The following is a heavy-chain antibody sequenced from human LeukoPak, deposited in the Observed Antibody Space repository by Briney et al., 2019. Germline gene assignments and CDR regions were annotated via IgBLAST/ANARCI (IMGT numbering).Heavy chain of an antibody. Sequence: SETLSLTCAVSLSGDGSINSGSHFWGWIRQPPGKGLEWIGSVFHTGETFINPSLKSRLTISVDTAKNHFFLQLSSVTAADTALYYCARQGCSGGSCYSISGEAFDIWGQGTVVTVSP. CDR3: ARQGCSGGSCYSISGEAFDI. J-gene: IGHJ3*02. D-gene: IGHD2-15*01. CDR2: VFHTGET. V-gene: IGHV4-39*01. CDR1: LSGDGSINSGSHF.